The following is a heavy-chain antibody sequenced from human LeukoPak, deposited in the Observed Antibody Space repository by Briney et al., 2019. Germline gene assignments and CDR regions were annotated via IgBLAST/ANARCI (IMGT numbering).Heavy chain of an antibody. V-gene: IGHV4-34*01. CDR3: ARGILVTVYAAFDY. D-gene: IGHD2-2*01. J-gene: IGHJ4*02. CDR2: IIHSGRT. CDR1: GGSFSGYY. Sequence: SETLSLTCGVYGGSFSGYYWTWIRQSPGMGLEWIGEIIHSGRTNYNPSLTSRVSISVDTSKNQFSLELSSVTAADTAVYYCARGILVTVYAAFDYWGQGTLVTVSS.